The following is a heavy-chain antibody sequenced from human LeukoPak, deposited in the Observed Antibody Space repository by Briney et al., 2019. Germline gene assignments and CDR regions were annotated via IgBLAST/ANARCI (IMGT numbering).Heavy chain of an antibody. CDR1: GYTFTAYD. J-gene: IGHJ4*02. D-gene: IGHD1-26*01. CDR3: ARDREWELLEDYFDY. Sequence: ASVKVSCKASGYTFTAYDINWVRQAPGQGLEWMGWINPNSGGTNYAQKFQGWVTMTRDTSISTAYMELSRLRSDDTAVYYCARDREWELLEDYFDYWGQGTLVTVSS. V-gene: IGHV1-2*04. CDR2: INPNSGGT.